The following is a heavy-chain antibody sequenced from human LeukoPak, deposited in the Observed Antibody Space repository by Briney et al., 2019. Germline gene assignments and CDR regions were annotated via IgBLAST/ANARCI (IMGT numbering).Heavy chain of an antibody. CDR1: GFTFDKFA. CDR2: ITGSGTST. Sequence: PGGSLRLSCTASGFTFDKFAIAWVRQAPGKGLEWVSAITGSGTSTYSADSVKDRFTVSRDNSNNTLYLQMNNLSADDPAVYYCAKAPTPIFERLYNWLDPWGQGTLVTVSS. D-gene: IGHD3-3*02. V-gene: IGHV3-23*01. J-gene: IGHJ5*02. CDR3: AKAPTPIFERLYNWLDP.